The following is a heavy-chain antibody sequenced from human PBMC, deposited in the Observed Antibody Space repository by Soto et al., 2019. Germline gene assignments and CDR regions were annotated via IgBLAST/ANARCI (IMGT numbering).Heavy chain of an antibody. J-gene: IGHJ4*02. Sequence: GSLRLSCAASGFTFSTYWMTWVRQASGRGLEWVANIKQDGSEKHYVDSVKGRFSISRDNAKNSLYLQMNSLRAEDTAVYYCARYWSDKLEIDYWGQGVRVTVSS. CDR2: IKQDGSEK. CDR3: ARYWSDKLEIDY. V-gene: IGHV3-7*01. CDR1: GFTFSTYW. D-gene: IGHD2-8*02.